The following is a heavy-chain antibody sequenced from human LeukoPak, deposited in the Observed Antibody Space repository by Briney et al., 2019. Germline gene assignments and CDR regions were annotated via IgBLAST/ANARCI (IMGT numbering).Heavy chain of an antibody. Sequence: ASVTVSCKASEYTFTGYYMHWVRQAPGQGLEWMGRIDPNTGGTIYAQKFQGRVTMTRDTSVNTAYMDLSRLTSDDTAVYYCARDSRVSLDVWGKGTTVTVSS. D-gene: IGHD6-13*01. CDR2: IDPNTGGT. J-gene: IGHJ6*04. V-gene: IGHV1-2*06. CDR1: EYTFTGYY. CDR3: ARDSRVSLDV.